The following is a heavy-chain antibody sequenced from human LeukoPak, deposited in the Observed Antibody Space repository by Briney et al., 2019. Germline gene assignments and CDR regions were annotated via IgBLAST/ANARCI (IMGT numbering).Heavy chain of an antibody. J-gene: IGHJ5*02. CDR2: INHSGST. CDR1: GGSFSGYY. V-gene: IGHV4-34*01. D-gene: IGHD3-10*01. Sequence: PSETLSLTCAVYGGSFSGYYWSWIRQPPGKGLEWIGEINHSGSTNYNPSLKSRVTISVDTSKNQFSLKLSSVTAADTAVYYCARGAGGDWFDPWGQGTLVTVSS. CDR3: ARGAGGDWFDP.